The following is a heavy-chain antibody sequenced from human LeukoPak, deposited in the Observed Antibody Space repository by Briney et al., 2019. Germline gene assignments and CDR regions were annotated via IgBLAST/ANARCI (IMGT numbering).Heavy chain of an antibody. CDR1: GGSFSGYY. J-gene: IGHJ6*03. D-gene: IGHD6-19*01. V-gene: IGHV4-34*01. CDR2: INHSGST. CDR3: ARLSRGSGWYLPYYYYYMDV. Sequence: SETLSLTCAVYGGSFSGYYWSWIRQPPGKGLEWIGEINHSGSTNYNPSLKSRVTISVDTSKNQFSLKLSSVTAADTAVYYCARLSRGSGWYLPYYYYYMDVWGKGTTVTISS.